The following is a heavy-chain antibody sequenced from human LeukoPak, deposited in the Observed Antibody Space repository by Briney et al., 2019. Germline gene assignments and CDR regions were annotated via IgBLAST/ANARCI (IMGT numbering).Heavy chain of an antibody. D-gene: IGHD3-22*01. CDR1: GFTFRIYA. CDR3: AKNYHDNTAYFSWAFDK. V-gene: IGHV3-23*01. Sequence: GGSLRLSCAASGFTFRIYALTWVRQAPGKGPEWVSAIGASVATFYADSVKGRFTISRDNSRNTLHLQMNSLRTEDTAVYYCAKNYHDNTAYFSWAFDKWGQGTMVTLSS. J-gene: IGHJ3*02. CDR2: IGASVAT.